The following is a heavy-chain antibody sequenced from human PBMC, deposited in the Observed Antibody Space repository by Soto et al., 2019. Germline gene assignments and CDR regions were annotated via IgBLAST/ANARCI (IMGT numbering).Heavy chain of an antibody. J-gene: IGHJ4*02. CDR2: INHSGST. CDR1: GGSFSGYY. CDR3: AVGYCSGGSCYSDY. V-gene: IGHV4-34*01. Sequence: PSETLSLTCAVYGGSFSGYYWSWIRQPPGKGLEWIGEINHSGSTNYNPSLKSRVTISVDTSKNQFSLKLSSVTAADTAVYYCAVGYCSGGSCYSDYWGQGTLVTVSS. D-gene: IGHD2-15*01.